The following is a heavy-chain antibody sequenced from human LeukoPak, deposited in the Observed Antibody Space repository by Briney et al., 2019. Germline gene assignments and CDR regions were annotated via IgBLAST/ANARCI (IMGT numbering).Heavy chain of an antibody. CDR3: ARHAGGSGSYLDY. CDR1: GGSISSYC. CDR2: IYYSGST. Sequence: SETLSLTCTVSGGSISSYCWSWIRQPPGKGLEWIGYIYYSGSTNYNPSLKSRVTISVDTSKNQFSLKLSSVTAADTAVYYCARHAGGSGSYLDYWGQGTLVTVSS. J-gene: IGHJ4*02. V-gene: IGHV4-59*08. D-gene: IGHD3-10*01.